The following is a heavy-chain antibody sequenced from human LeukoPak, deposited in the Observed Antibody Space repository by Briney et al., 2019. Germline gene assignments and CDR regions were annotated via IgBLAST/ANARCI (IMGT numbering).Heavy chain of an antibody. CDR1: GGTFSSYA. Sequence: ASVKVSCKASGGTFSSYAISWVRQAPGQGLEWMGGIIPIFGTANYAQKFQGRVTITTDESTSTAYVELSSLRSEDTAVYYCAREYGYYGSGSQDNWFDPWGQGTLVTVSS. J-gene: IGHJ5*02. V-gene: IGHV1-69*05. D-gene: IGHD3-10*01. CDR3: AREYGYYGSGSQDNWFDP. CDR2: IIPIFGTA.